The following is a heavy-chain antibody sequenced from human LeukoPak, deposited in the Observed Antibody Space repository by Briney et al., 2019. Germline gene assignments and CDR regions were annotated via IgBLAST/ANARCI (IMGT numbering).Heavy chain of an antibody. Sequence: PGGSLRLSCAASGFTFSTYTMHWVRQAPGKGLEWVSAIDTTSTYKYYADSVKGRFTISRDNAKNSLYLQMNSLRAEDTAVYYCASRYCSSTTCSASDIWGQGTMVTVSS. J-gene: IGHJ3*02. CDR3: ASRYCSSTTCSASDI. D-gene: IGHD2-2*01. CDR1: GFTFSTYT. CDR2: IDTTSTYK. V-gene: IGHV3-21*01.